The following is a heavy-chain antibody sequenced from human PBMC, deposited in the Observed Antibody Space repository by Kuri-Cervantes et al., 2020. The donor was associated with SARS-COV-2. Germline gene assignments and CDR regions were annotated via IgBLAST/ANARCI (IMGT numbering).Heavy chain of an antibody. CDR3: ARVRNVVARVVHAFDI. V-gene: IGHV3-30*03. D-gene: IGHD2-15*01. J-gene: IGHJ3*02. CDR1: GFTFSSYG. Sequence: GESLKISCAASGFTFSSYGMHWVRQAPGRGLEWVAVISYDGSNKYYADSVKGRFTISRDSSKNTLSLQMNSLRAEDTAVYYCARVRNVVARVVHAFDIWGQGTVVTVSS. CDR2: ISYDGSNK.